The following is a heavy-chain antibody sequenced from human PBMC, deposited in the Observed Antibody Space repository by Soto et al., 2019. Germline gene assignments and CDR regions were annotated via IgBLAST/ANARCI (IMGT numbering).Heavy chain of an antibody. CDR2: ISGSGGST. Sequence: GASVKVSCKASGGTFSSYAMSRVRQAPGKGLEWVSAISGSGGSTYYADSVKGRFTISRDNSKNTLYLQMNSLRAEDTAVYYCAKDDCWGQGTLVTVSS. CDR1: GGTFSSYA. J-gene: IGHJ4*02. V-gene: IGHV3-23*01. CDR3: AKDDC.